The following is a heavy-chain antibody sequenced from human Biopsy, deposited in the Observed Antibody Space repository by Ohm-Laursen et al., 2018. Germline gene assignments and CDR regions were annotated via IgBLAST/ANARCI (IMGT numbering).Heavy chain of an antibody. Sequence: SDTLSLTCNVSADSISIYYWSWIRQPTGKGLEWVGNFYYSGSTNYNPSLKSRITMSLDRSKSQVPLRMNSVTAADTAVYYCARARIKTSGVLIPETYYFDSWGQGTLVTVSS. D-gene: IGHD3-3*01. CDR1: ADSISIYY. CDR3: ARARIKTSGVLIPETYYFDS. V-gene: IGHV4-59*07. J-gene: IGHJ4*02. CDR2: FYYSGST.